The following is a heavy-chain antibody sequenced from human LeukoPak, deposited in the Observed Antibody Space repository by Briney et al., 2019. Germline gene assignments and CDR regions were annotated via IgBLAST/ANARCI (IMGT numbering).Heavy chain of an antibody. CDR2: IYYSGST. CDR1: DGSISSGDYY. Sequence: ASETLSLTCTVSDGSISSGDYYWSWIRQPPGKGLEWIGYIYYSGSTYYNPSLKSRVTISVDTSKNQFSLKLSSVTAADTAVYYCARAWSNYWGQGTLVTVSS. D-gene: IGHD2-15*01. J-gene: IGHJ4*02. CDR3: ARAWSNY. V-gene: IGHV4-30-4*08.